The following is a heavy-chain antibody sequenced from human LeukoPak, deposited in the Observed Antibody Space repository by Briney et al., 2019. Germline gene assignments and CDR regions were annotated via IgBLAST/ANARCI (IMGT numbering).Heavy chain of an antibody. V-gene: IGHV3-30*18. CDR2: ISYDGSNK. Sequence: GGSLRLSCAASGFTFSSYGMHWVRQAPGKGLEWVAVISYDGSNKYYADSVKGRFTISRDNSKNTLYLQMSSLRAEDTAVYYCAKDRYDSSGFDYWGQGTLVTVSS. CDR1: GFTFSSYG. D-gene: IGHD3-22*01. CDR3: AKDRYDSSGFDY. J-gene: IGHJ4*02.